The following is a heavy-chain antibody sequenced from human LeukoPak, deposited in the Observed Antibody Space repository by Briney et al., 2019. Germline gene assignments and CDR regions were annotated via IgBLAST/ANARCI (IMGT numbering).Heavy chain of an antibody. CDR1: GFSISSAYY. CDR3: ARPNIWGAFEI. V-gene: IGHV4-38-2*01. Sequence: KSSETLSLTCPVSGFSISSAYYWGWIRQPPGKGLDWIGNIYHSGRTYYNPALKSRVTISVDTSKNQFSLRLSSVTAEDAVVYYWARPNIWGAFEIWGQGTMVIVPS. CDR2: IYHSGRT. D-gene: IGHD7-27*01. J-gene: IGHJ3*02.